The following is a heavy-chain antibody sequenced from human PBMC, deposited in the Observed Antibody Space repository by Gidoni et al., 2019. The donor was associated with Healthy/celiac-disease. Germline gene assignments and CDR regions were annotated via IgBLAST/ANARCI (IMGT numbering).Heavy chain of an antibody. CDR3: ASGDGEMAY. D-gene: IGHD3-10*01. V-gene: IGHV3-33*01. Sequence: VQLVESGGGVVQPGRSLRLSCAASGFTFSSYGMHWVRQAPGKGLEWVAVIWYDGSNKYYADSVKGRFTISRDNSKNTLYLQMNSLRAEDTAVYYCASGDGEMAYWGQGTLVTVSS. J-gene: IGHJ4*02. CDR2: IWYDGSNK. CDR1: GFTFSSYG.